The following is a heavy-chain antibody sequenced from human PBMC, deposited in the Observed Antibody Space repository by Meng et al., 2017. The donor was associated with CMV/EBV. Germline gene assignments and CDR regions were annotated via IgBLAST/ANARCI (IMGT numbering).Heavy chain of an antibody. V-gene: IGHV4-59*10. CDR2: IYTSGST. D-gene: IGHD5-18*01. J-gene: IGHJ4*02. Sequence: QVKLQQWGAGLLKPSETLSLTCAVYGGSFSSYYWSWIRQPAGKGLEWIGRIYTSGSTNYNPSLKSRVTMSVDTSKNQFSLKLSSVTAADTAVYYCARHGDTAMVVGIDYWGQGTLVTVSS. CDR3: ARHGDTAMVVGIDY. CDR1: GGSFSSYY.